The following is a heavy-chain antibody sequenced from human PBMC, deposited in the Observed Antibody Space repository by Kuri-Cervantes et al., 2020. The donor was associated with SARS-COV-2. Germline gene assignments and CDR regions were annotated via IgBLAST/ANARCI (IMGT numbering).Heavy chain of an antibody. CDR3: ARNRYYDFWTGYLIPSGMDV. J-gene: IGHJ6*02. CDR2: SSFNGNVE. Sequence: GGSLSLSCATSGFNFRAHDMHWVRQAPGKGLDWVAVSSFNGNVEYHAYPMKGRFTISRDKSKNILYLQMNSLRPDDTSVYYCARNRYYDFWTGYLIPSGMDVWGQGTTVTVSS. V-gene: IGHV3-30*19. CDR1: GFNFRAHD. D-gene: IGHD3-3*01.